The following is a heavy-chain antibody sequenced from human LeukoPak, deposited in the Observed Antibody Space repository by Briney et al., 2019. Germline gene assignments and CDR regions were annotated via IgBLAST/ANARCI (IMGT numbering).Heavy chain of an antibody. CDR2: FDPEDGET. V-gene: IGHV1-24*01. CDR1: GYTLTELS. Sequence: GASVKVSCKVSGYTLTELSMHWVRQAPGKGLEWMGGFDPEDGETIYAQKFQGRVTMTEDTSTDTAYMELSSLRSEDTAVYYCARGHDDFWSGYTLFDYWGQGTLVTVSS. J-gene: IGHJ4*02. CDR3: ARGHDDFWSGYTLFDY. D-gene: IGHD3-3*01.